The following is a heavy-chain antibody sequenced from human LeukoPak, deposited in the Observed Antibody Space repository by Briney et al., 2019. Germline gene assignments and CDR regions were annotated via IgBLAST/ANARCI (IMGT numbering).Heavy chain of an antibody. CDR2: FYTSATP. D-gene: IGHD2-21*01. CDR3: ARGGIPDY. V-gene: IGHV4-61*02. J-gene: IGHJ4*02. CDR1: GGSISRGSYF. Sequence: SSETLSLTCTVSGGSISRGSYFWSWIRQPAGKGLEWIGRFYTSATPNYNPSLKSRVTISVDTSRNQFSLKLSSVTAADTAVYYCARGGIPDYWGQGILVTVSS.